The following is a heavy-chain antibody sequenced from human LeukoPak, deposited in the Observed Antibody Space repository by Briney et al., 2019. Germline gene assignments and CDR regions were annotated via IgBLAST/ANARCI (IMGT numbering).Heavy chain of an antibody. Sequence: PGGSLRLSCAASGFTFSSYEMNWVRQAPGKGLEWVSAISDNGGSIFYADSVKGRFTISRGNSKNSLYLQMNSLRADDTAVYYCVKIAPDLPWGQGTLVTVS. J-gene: IGHJ5*02. CDR2: ISDNGGSI. D-gene: IGHD2-21*01. CDR3: VKIAPDLP. V-gene: IGHV3-23*01. CDR1: GFTFSSYE.